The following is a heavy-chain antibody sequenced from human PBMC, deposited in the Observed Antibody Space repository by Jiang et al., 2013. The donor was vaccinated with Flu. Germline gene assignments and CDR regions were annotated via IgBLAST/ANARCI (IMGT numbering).Heavy chain of an antibody. CDR2: INPNSGST. D-gene: IGHD6-19*01. V-gene: IGHV1-46*03. CDR3: ARDNGGWSVDY. J-gene: IGHJ4*02. Sequence: SGAEVKKPGASVMVSCKASGYTFTNHNLHWVRQALGQGLEWLGIINPNSGSTSHAQKFQGRVTMTRDTSTSTVYMELSSLRSEDTAMYYCARDNGGWSVDYWGQGTLVTVSS. CDR1: GYTFTNHN.